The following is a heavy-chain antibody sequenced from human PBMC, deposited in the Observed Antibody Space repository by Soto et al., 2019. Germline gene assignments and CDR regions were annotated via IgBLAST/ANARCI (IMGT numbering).Heavy chain of an antibody. Sequence: QVQLVQSAAEVQKPGASVKVSCKASGYTFTSYGISWVRQAPGQGLEWMGWINTYNGKTDYPQKLQGRVTMTTDTSTSIAYIELRSLRSDDTAVYYCTRDRLTLTTSLIFDYWGQGTLLTVSS. CDR1: GYTFTSYG. CDR3: TRDRLTLTTSLIFDY. CDR2: INTYNGKT. J-gene: IGHJ4*02. D-gene: IGHD4-17*01. V-gene: IGHV1-18*01.